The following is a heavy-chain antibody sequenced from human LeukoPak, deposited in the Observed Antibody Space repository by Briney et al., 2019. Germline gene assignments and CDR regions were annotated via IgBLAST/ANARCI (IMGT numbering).Heavy chain of an antibody. CDR3: AGIRYCSGGSCYSYYYYYMDV. J-gene: IGHJ6*03. V-gene: IGHV4-34*01. CDR1: GGSFSGYY. D-gene: IGHD2-15*01. Sequence: PSETLSLTCAVYGGSFSGYYWSWIRQPPGKGLEWIGEINHSGSTNYNPSLKSRVTISVDTSKNQFSLKLSSVTAADTAVYYCAGIRYCSGGSCYSYYYYYMDVWGKGTTVTVSS. CDR2: INHSGST.